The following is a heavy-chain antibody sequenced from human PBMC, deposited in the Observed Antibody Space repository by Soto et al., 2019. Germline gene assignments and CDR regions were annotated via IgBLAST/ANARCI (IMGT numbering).Heavy chain of an antibody. CDR1: GFTFSSYS. J-gene: IGHJ4*02. D-gene: IGHD4-17*01. Sequence: EVQLVESGGGLVKPGGSLRLSCAASGFTFSSYSMNWVRQAPGKGLEWVSSISSSSSYIYYADSVKGRFTISRDNAKNSLYLQMNSLRAEDTAVYYCAPRPHDYGGNSPRWGQGTLVTVSS. CDR2: ISSSSSYI. V-gene: IGHV3-21*01. CDR3: APRPHDYGGNSPR.